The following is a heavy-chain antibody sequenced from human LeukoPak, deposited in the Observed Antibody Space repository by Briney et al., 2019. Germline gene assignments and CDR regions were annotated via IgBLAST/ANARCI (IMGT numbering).Heavy chain of an antibody. CDR1: GFTFRSYT. J-gene: IGHJ5*02. CDR3: VRQEPYDGKTFDP. CDR2: ISTDSTTI. Sequence: GGSLRLSCAASGFTFRSYTMNWVRQAPGKGLEWISYISTDSTTIYYADSVRGRFTISRDNAKNSLYLQMNRLRAEDTAVYYCVRQEPYDGKTFDPWGQGTLVTVSS. V-gene: IGHV3-48*01. D-gene: IGHD3-22*01.